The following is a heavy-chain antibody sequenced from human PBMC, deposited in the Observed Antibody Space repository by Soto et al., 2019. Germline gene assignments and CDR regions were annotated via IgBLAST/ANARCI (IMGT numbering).Heavy chain of an antibody. CDR1: GDSVSSNSAA. CDR3: ARARAVSARFDS. Sequence: SQTLSLSCAISGDSVSSNSAAWNWIRQSPSRGLEWLGRTYYRSKWYNDYALSVKSRMTINPDTSRNQFSLQLTSVTPDDTAVYYCARARAVSARFDSWGQGTLVTVSS. V-gene: IGHV6-1*01. J-gene: IGHJ4*02. CDR2: TYYRSKWYN. D-gene: IGHD6-19*01.